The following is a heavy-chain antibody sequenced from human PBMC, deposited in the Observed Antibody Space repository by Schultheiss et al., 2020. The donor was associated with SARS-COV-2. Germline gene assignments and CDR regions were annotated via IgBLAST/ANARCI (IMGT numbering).Heavy chain of an antibody. CDR2: IFSNDEK. J-gene: IGHJ4*02. V-gene: IGHV2-26*01. CDR1: GFSLSNARMG. D-gene: IGHD6-19*01. CDR3: ARKTSSGWYFDY. Sequence: SGPTLVKPTQTLTLTCTFSGFSLSNARMGVSWIRQPPGKALEWLAHIFSNDEKSYSTSLKSRLTISKDTSKSQVVLTMTNMDPVDTATYYCARKTSSGWYFDYWGQGTLVTVSS.